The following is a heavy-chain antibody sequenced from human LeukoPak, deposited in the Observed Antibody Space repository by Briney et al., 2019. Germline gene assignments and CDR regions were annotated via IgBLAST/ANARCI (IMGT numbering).Heavy chain of an antibody. D-gene: IGHD6-13*01. V-gene: IGHV1-2*02. J-gene: IGHJ4*02. CDR2: INPNSGGT. CDR3: ARDVSSSWYNFDY. Sequence: ASVKVSCRATGYTFTCYYMHWVRQAPGQGLGWMGWINPNSGGTNYAQKFQGSVTMTRDTSISTAYMELSRLRSDDTAVYYCARDVSSSWYNFDYWGQGTLVTVSS. CDR1: GYTFTCYY.